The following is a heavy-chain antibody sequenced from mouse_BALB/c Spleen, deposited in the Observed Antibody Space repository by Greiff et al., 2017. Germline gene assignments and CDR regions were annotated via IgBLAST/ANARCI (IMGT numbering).Heavy chain of an antibody. Sequence: VQLMESGPGLVAPSQSLSITCTVSGFSLSSYSVHWVRQPPGKGLEWLGMIWGGGSTDYNSALKSSLSIITDNSKSQVFLKMNSLQTDDTAMYYCARNGITTVVYYYAMDYWGQGTSVTVSA. V-gene: IGHV2-6-4*01. J-gene: IGHJ4*01. CDR1: GFSLSSYS. D-gene: IGHD1-1*01. CDR3: ARNGITTVVYYYAMDY. CDR2: IWGGGST.